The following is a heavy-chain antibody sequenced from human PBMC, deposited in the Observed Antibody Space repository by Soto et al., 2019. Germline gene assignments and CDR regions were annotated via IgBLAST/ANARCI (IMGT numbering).Heavy chain of an antibody. J-gene: IGHJ4*02. V-gene: IGHV3-23*01. D-gene: IGHD6-13*01. Sequence: GESLKISCQGSGYIFTNYWIGWVRQMPGKGLEWVSAISGSGGSTYYADSVKGRFTISRDNSKNTLYLQMNSLRAEDTAVYYCAKWSSSSWYTVDYWGQGTLVTVSS. CDR1: GYIFTNYW. CDR3: AKWSSSSWYTVDY. CDR2: ISGSGGST.